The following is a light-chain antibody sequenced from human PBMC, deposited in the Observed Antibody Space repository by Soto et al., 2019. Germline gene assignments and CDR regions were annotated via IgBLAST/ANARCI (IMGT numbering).Light chain of an antibody. Sequence: QSALTQPASVSGSPGQSITISCTGTSSDVADYKYVSWYQQHPGKAPKALIAEVTKRPSGVSDRFSGSKSANTASLTISGLQAEDEADYYCSSYTTNNTLVFGTGTKVTVL. CDR1: SSDVADYKY. V-gene: IGLV2-14*01. CDR3: SSYTTNNTLV. J-gene: IGLJ1*01. CDR2: EVT.